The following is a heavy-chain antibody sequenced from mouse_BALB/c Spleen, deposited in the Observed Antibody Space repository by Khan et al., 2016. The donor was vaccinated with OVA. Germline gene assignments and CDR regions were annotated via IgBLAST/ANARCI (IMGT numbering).Heavy chain of an antibody. Sequence: EVELVESGGGLVQPGGSRKLSCAASGFTFSSFGMHWVRQAPEKGLEWVAYISSGSSTIYYADKVKGRFTFSRDNPKNTLFLQMTSLRSEDTAMYYCARIPLYYGYLDYWGQGTTLTVSS. V-gene: IGHV5-17*02. CDR3: ARIPLYYGYLDY. CDR1: GFTFSSFG. J-gene: IGHJ2*01. CDR2: ISSGSSTI. D-gene: IGHD1-1*01.